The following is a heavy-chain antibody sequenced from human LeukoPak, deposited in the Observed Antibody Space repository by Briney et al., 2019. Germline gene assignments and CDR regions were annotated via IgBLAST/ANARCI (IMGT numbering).Heavy chain of an antibody. J-gene: IGHJ4*02. D-gene: IGHD6-6*01. CDR3: AKGGMAARPYYFDY. V-gene: IGHV3-23*01. CDR1: GFTFSSYA. CDR2: ISGTGGST. Sequence: PGGSLRLSCAASGFTFSSYAMTWVRQAPGKGLEWVSGISGTGGSTYYADSVKGRFTISRDNSKNTLYLQMNSLRAEDTAVYYCAKGGMAARPYYFDYWGQGTLVTVSS.